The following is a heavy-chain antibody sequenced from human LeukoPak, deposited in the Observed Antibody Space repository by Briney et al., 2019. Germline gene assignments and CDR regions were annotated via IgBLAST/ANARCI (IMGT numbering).Heavy chain of an antibody. D-gene: IGHD5-12*01. J-gene: IGHJ4*02. CDR3: ARGAPTTRIGAGRFDY. V-gene: IGHV1-46*01. Sequence: GPVKVSCKAFGYSLTNYYVHWVRQAPGQGLEWMGEINPSGGSTNYAQKFQGRITVTRDTYTNTVYMDMSSLRSEDTATYYCARGAPTTRIGAGRFDYWGQGSLLTVAS. CDR1: GYSLTNYY. CDR2: INPSGGST.